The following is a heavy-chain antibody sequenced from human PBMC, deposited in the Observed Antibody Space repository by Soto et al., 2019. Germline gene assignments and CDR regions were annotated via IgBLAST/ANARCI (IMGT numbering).Heavy chain of an antibody. CDR2: IYYSGST. J-gene: IGHJ3*02. V-gene: IGHV4-31*03. Sequence: QVQLQESGPGLVKPSQTLSLTCTVSGGSISSGGYYWSWIRQHPGKGLEWIGYIYYSGSTYYNPSLKSRVTISVDTSKNQFSLKLSSVTAADTAVYYCARDGGLVVRGVEYAFDIWGQGTMVTVSS. D-gene: IGHD3-10*01. CDR3: ARDGGLVVRGVEYAFDI. CDR1: GGSISSGGYY.